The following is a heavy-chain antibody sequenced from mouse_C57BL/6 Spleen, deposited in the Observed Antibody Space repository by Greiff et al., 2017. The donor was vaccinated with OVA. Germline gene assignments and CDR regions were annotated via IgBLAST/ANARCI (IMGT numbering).Heavy chain of an antibody. CDR1: GFTFRDYY. V-gene: IGHV5-16*01. CDR2: INYDGSSP. CDR3: AREDYYAMDY. J-gene: IGHJ4*01. Sequence: EVMLVESEGGLVQPGSSMKLSCTASGFTFRDYYMAWVRQVPEKCLEWVANINYDGSSPYYLDTLKSRFIITRDNAKNMLYLQMSSLKSEDTATYYCAREDYYAMDYWGQGTSVTVSS.